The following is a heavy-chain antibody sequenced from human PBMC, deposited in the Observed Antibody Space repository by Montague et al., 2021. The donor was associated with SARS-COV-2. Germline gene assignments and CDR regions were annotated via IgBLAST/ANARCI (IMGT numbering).Heavy chain of an antibody. CDR3: ARLYGSSFDY. Sequence: SETLSLTCTVSGGSVSRISSHWGWLRQPPGKGLEYIGSFYYAGGTQYNPSLKSRVTISVDTSNDQFSLKMNSVTAPDTAVYFCARLYGSSFDYWGQGTLVTVSS. D-gene: IGHD4-17*01. CDR2: FYYAGGT. J-gene: IGHJ4*02. V-gene: IGHV4-39*01. CDR1: GGSVSRISSH.